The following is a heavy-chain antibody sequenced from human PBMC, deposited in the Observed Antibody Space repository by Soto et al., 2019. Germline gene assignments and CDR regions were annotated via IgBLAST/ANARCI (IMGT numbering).Heavy chain of an antibody. Sequence: EVQLGESGGGLVQPGGSLRLSCEASGFTFGSYCMNWVRQAPGKGLAWVSRINAEGTTTFYADSVKGRFTISRDNAKNTLYLDMHSLGAEDTAVFFCASLMIRETIDFWGQGTLVTVSP. D-gene: IGHD3-10*01. CDR3: ASLMIRETIDF. V-gene: IGHV3-74*01. CDR2: INAEGTTT. J-gene: IGHJ4*02. CDR1: GFTFGSYC.